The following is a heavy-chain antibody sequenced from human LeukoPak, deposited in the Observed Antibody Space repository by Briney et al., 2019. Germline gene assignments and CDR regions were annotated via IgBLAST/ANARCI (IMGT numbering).Heavy chain of an antibody. Sequence: PSQTLSLTCTVSGGSISSGSYYWSWIRQPAGKGLEWIGRIYTSGSTNYNPSLKSRVTISVDTSKNQFSLKLSSVTAADTAVYYCARYGSGSLRPFGYWGQGTLVTVSS. V-gene: IGHV4-61*02. CDR1: GGSISSGSYY. CDR3: ARYGSGSLRPFGY. J-gene: IGHJ4*02. D-gene: IGHD3-10*01. CDR2: IYTSGST.